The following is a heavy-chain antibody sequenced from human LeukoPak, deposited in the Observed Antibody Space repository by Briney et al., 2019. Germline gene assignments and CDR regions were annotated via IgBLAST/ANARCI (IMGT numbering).Heavy chain of an antibody. CDR3: AKSPRVDAAFDI. J-gene: IGHJ3*02. V-gene: IGHV3-23*01. Sequence: GGSLRLSCAASGFTFSSYAMSWVRQAPGKGLEWVSGISGSGGSTYYADSVKGRFTISRDNSKNTLYLHMNSLRAEDTAVYYCAKSPRVDAAFDIWGQGTMVTVSS. CDR2: ISGSGGST. D-gene: IGHD2-15*01. CDR1: GFTFSSYA.